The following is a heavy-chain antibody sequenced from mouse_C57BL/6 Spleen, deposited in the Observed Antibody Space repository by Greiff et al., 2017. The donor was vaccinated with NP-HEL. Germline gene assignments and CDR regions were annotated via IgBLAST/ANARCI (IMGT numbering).Heavy chain of an antibody. CDR3: ARGGYGKGYFDV. V-gene: IGHV1-50*01. CDR1: GYTFTSYW. D-gene: IGHD2-10*02. CDR2: IDPSDSYT. Sequence: VQLQQPGAELVKPGASVKLSCKASGYTFTSYWMQWVKQRPGQGLEWIGEIDPSDSYTNYNQKFKGKATLTVDTPSSTAYMQLSSLTSEDSAVYYCARGGYGKGYFDVWGTGTTVTVSS. J-gene: IGHJ1*03.